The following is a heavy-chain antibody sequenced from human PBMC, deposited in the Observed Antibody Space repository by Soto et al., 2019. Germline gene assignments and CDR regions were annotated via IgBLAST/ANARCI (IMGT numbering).Heavy chain of an antibody. Sequence: QVQLVQSGAEVKKPGSSVKVSCKASGGTFSSYAISWVRQAPGQGLEWMGGIIPIFGTANYAQKFQGRVTITADDSTSTAYMELSSLRSEDTAVYYCAKTLSLGPATASRGWYCDLWGRGTLVTVSS. J-gene: IGHJ2*01. CDR2: IIPIFGTA. CDR3: AKTLSLGPATASRGWYCDL. CDR1: GGTFSSYA. D-gene: IGHD2-2*01. V-gene: IGHV1-69*01.